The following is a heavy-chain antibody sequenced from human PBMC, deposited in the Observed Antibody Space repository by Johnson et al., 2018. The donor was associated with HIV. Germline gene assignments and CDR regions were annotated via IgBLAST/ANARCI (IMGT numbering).Heavy chain of an antibody. CDR3: AKDRAVARWDAFDI. V-gene: IGHV3-20*04. J-gene: IGHJ3*02. Sequence: VQLVESGGGVVQPGRSLRLSCVGSGSMCDAFAMSWVRQVPGKGLAWVSGIHWYGGSSVYGDSVQGLFTVSRDNAKNSLYLQLSSLRAEDTALYYCAKDRAVARWDAFDIWGQGTMVTVSS. CDR1: GSMCDAFA. CDR2: IHWYGGSS. D-gene: IGHD6-19*01.